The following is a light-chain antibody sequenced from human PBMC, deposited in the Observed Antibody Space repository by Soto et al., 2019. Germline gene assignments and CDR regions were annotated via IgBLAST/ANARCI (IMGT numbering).Light chain of an antibody. CDR3: QQYDNIPFT. V-gene: IGKV1-33*01. CDR1: QDISNY. CDR2: DAS. J-gene: IGKJ5*01. Sequence: IKMSKSPSSLSASVGDRVTITCQASQDISNYLNWYQQKTGKAHKLLIYDASNLETGVPSRFSGSGSGTDVTFTISSLQPEDIATYYCQQYDNIPFTFGQGTRLE.